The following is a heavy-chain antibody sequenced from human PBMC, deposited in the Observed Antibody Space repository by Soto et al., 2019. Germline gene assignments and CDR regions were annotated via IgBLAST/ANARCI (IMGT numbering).Heavy chain of an antibody. Sequence: EVQLLESGGGLVQPGGSLRLSCAASGFTFSSYAMSWVRQAQGKGLEWVSAISGSGGSTYYAAYVNGWFTISRDNSKNTLYLQMTSLRAEDTAVYYCEKVPRPIVATINRDYWGQGTLVTVSS. V-gene: IGHV3-23*01. D-gene: IGHD5-12*01. J-gene: IGHJ4*02. CDR3: EKVPRPIVATINRDY. CDR1: GFTFSSYA. CDR2: ISGSGGST.